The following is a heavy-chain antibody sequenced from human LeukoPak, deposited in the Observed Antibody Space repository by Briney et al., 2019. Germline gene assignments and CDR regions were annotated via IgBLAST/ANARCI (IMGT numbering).Heavy chain of an antibody. CDR2: IYPAGTT. J-gene: IGHJ5*02. V-gene: IGHV3-53*01. Sequence: PGGSLRLSCAASGFTVSNSYMTWVRQAPGKGLEVGSFIYPAGTTSYADSVKGRFTISRDSSNNTRHLQMNSLSADDTAVYYCAREQAYWFGPWGQGSLVTVSS. CDR3: AREQAYWFGP. CDR1: GFTVSNSY.